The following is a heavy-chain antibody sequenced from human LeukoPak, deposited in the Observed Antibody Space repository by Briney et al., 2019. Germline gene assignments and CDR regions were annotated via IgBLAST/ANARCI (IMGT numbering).Heavy chain of an antibody. CDR1: GFTFINYW. CDR3: VRMGSGWDFDY. CDR2: IYSDVSST. J-gene: IGHJ4*02. D-gene: IGHD6-19*01. Sequence: GALRLSSAASGFTFINYWMHWVRPAPGKGLVWVSRIYSDVSSTSYADAVKGRFTISRDNAKNTLYLQMNSLRAEDTAVYYCVRMGSGWDFDYWGQGSLVTVSS. V-gene: IGHV3-74*01.